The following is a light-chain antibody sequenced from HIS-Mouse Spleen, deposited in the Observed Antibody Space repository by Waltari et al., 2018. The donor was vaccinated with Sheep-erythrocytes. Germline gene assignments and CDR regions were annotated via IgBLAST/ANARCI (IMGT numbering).Light chain of an antibody. CDR1: QSVFYSSNNKNY. CDR3: QQYYSTPLT. Sequence: DIVMPQSPDSLAVSLGDRATINCKSSQSVFYSSNNKNYLAWYQQKPGQPPKLLIYWASTRESGVPDRFSGSGSGTDFTLTISSLQAEDVAVYYCQQYYSTPLTFGGGTKVEIK. V-gene: IGKV4-1*01. CDR2: WAS. J-gene: IGKJ4*01.